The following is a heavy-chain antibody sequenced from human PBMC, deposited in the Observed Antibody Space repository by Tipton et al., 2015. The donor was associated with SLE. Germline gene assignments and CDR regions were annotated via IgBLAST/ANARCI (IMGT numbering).Heavy chain of an antibody. D-gene: IGHD1-26*01. CDR3: ARPIVGVAAFHI. J-gene: IGHJ3*02. CDR1: GGSISSGSYY. Sequence: TLSLTCTVSGGSISSGSYYLSWIRQPAGKGLEWIGHIYTSGSTNYNPSLKSRVTISVDTSKNQFSLKLSSVTAADTAVYFCARPIVGVAAFHIWGPGTMVNVSS. CDR2: IYTSGST. V-gene: IGHV4-61*09.